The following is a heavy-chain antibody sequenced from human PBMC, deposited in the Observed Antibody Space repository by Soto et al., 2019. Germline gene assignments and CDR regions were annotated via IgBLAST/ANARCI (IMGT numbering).Heavy chain of an antibody. J-gene: IGHJ3*01. CDR2: IDPSDSFT. V-gene: IGHV5-10-1*01. D-gene: IGHD4-17*01. CDR1: GYNFNNYW. CDR3: ARRRGAVTPAFDL. Sequence: GESLKISCKGSGYNFNNYWINWLRQTPGKGLELMGKIDPSDSFTNYSPSFQGHVTISIVKSINTAYLQWSSLKASDTAIYYCARRRGAVTPAFDLWGQGTRVTVSS.